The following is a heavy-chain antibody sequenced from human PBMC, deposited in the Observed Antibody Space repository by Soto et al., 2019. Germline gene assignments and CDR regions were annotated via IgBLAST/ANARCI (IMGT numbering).Heavy chain of an antibody. Sequence: AAVKVSCKASGYTFTGYYMHWVRQAPGQGLEWMGWINPNSGGTNYAQKFQGWVTMTRDTSISTAYMELSRLRSDDTAVYYCARDRRSGHNYYYGMDVWGQGTTVTVSS. CDR3: ARDRRSGHNYYYGMDV. D-gene: IGHD3-10*01. V-gene: IGHV1-2*04. J-gene: IGHJ6*02. CDR1: GYTFTGYY. CDR2: INPNSGGT.